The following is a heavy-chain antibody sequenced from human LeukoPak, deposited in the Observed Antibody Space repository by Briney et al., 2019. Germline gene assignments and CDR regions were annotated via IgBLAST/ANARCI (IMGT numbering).Heavy chain of an antibody. CDR1: GYTFTGYY. V-gene: IGHV1-2*02. Sequence: ASVKVSCKASGYTFTGYYMHWVRQAPGQGLEWVGWINPNSGGTNYAQKFQGRVAMTRDTSISTAYMELSRLRSDDTAVYYCARDPNLRYDWFDPWGQGTLVTVSS. J-gene: IGHJ5*02. CDR2: INPNSGGT. CDR3: ARDPNLRYDWFDP. D-gene: IGHD4-17*01.